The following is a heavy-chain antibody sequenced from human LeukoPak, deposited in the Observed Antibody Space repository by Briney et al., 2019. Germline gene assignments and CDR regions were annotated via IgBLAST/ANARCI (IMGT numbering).Heavy chain of an antibody. CDR1: GFSVSSSGVA. V-gene: IGHV2-5*01. D-gene: IGHD1-26*01. Sequence: SGPTLVKPTQTLTVTCSFSGFSVSSSGVAVTWIRQPPGKALEWLALVYWTDEKHYNPSLNNRLTITKDTSKNQVVLTMTNMDPVDTATYYCAHRFGSYYGEFDPWGQGTLVTVSS. J-gene: IGHJ5*02. CDR3: AHRFGSYYGEFDP. CDR2: VYWTDEK.